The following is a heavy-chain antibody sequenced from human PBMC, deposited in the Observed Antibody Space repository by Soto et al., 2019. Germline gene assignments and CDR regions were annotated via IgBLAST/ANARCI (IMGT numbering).Heavy chain of an antibody. D-gene: IGHD3-3*01. V-gene: IGHV1-24*01. CDR3: ATDSAAGSRFDYYYGMDG. Sequence: ASVKVSCKVSGYTLTELSMHWVRQAPGKGLEWMGGFDPEDGETIYAQKFQGRVTMTEDTSTDTAYMELSSLRSEDTAVYYCATDSAAGSRFDYYYGMDGWGQVTRVIVS. CDR2: FDPEDGET. J-gene: IGHJ6*02. CDR1: GYTLTELS.